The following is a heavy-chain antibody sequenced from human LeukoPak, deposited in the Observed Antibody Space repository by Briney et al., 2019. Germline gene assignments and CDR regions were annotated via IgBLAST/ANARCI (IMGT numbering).Heavy chain of an antibody. CDR3: AGSDTNFYYYYYMDV. Sequence: GGSLRLSCAASGFIFSTSGMSWVRQAPGTGLEWVSVISGSGGSTNYADSVKGRFTISRDNSKNTLYLQMNSLRAEDTAVYYCAGSDTNFYYYYYMDVWGKGTTVTVSS. D-gene: IGHD6-25*01. CDR1: GFIFSTSG. J-gene: IGHJ6*03. CDR2: ISGSGGST. V-gene: IGHV3-23*01.